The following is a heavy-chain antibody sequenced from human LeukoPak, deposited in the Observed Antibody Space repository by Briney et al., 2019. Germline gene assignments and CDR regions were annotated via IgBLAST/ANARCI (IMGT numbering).Heavy chain of an antibody. CDR3: ARHYSGSFYPPYFDY. V-gene: IGHV4-38-2*01. J-gene: IGHJ4*02. D-gene: IGHD1-26*01. CDR1: VYSISNGYF. CDR2: IYHSGST. Sequence: PSETLSLTCAVSVYSISNGYFWGWIRQPPGKGLGWIGSIYHSGSTYYNPSLKSRVTISVDTSKNQFSLKVGSVTAADTAVYYCARHYSGSFYPPYFDYWGQGTLVTVSS.